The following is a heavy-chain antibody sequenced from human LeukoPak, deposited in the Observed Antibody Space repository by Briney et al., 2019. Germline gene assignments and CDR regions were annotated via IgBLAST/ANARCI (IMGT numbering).Heavy chain of an antibody. CDR2: IRYDGSNK. Sequence: GGSLRLSCAASGFTFSSYGMHWVRQAPGKGPEWVAFIRYDGSNKYYADSVKGRFTISRDNSKNTLYLQMNSLRAEDTAVYYCGYGDYRAPNWFDPWGQGTLVTVSS. J-gene: IGHJ5*02. CDR3: GYGDYRAPNWFDP. CDR1: GFTFSSYG. D-gene: IGHD4-17*01. V-gene: IGHV3-30*02.